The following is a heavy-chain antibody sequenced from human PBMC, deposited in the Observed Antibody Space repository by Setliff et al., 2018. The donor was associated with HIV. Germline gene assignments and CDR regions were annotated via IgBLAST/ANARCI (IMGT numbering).Heavy chain of an antibody. Sequence: ETLSLTCTVSGGSISNSRYYWSWIRLPPGKGLEWIGSIYYSGSTYYNPSLKSRVTISVDTSKNQFSLKLSSVTAADAAVYYCASRVYYYDSSGYLREEGFDPWGQGTLVTVSS. CDR3: ASRVYYYDSSGYLREEGFDP. CDR1: GGSISNSRYY. CDR2: IYYSGST. D-gene: IGHD3-22*01. J-gene: IGHJ5*02. V-gene: IGHV4-39*01.